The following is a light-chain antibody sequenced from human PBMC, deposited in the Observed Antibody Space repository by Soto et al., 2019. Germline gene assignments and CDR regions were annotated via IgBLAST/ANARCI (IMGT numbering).Light chain of an antibody. CDR2: GTS. CDR1: QSISSSY. Sequence: EIVLTQSPGTLSLSPGERATLSCRASQSISSSYVAWYQQKPGQAPSLLIYGTSSRATGIPDRFSGSGSGTDFTLSISRLEPEDFAVYFYQLVGTFGPGTKV. J-gene: IGKJ3*01. V-gene: IGKV3-20*01. CDR3: QLVGT.